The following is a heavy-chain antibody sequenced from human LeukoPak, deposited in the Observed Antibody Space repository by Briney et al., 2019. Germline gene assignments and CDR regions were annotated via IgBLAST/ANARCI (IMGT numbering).Heavy chain of an antibody. V-gene: IGHV3-30*03. Sequence: GGSLRLSCAASGFTFSSYGMHWVRQAPGKGLEWVAVISYDGSNKYYADSVKGRFTISRDNAKNSLYLQMNSLRAEDTAVYYCARDLMGIAYRGAFYYWGQGTLVTVSS. CDR1: GFTFSSYG. D-gene: IGHD6-13*01. CDR3: ARDLMGIAYRGAFYY. J-gene: IGHJ4*02. CDR2: ISYDGSNK.